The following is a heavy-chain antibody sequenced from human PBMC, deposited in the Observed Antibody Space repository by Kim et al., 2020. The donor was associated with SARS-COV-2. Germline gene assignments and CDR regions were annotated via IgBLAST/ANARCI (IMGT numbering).Heavy chain of an antibody. D-gene: IGHD3-22*01. V-gene: IGHV3-74*01. CDR1: GFTFSSYW. CDR3: ARVDSSGYYYSRYYYYVMAV. Sequence: GGSLRLSCAASGFTFSSYWMHWVRQAPGKGLVWVSRINSDGSSTSYADSVKGRLTISRDNAKNTLYLQMNSLRAEDTAVYYCARVDSSGYYYSRYYYYVMAVWGQATTVTVSS. CDR2: INSDGSST. J-gene: IGHJ6*02.